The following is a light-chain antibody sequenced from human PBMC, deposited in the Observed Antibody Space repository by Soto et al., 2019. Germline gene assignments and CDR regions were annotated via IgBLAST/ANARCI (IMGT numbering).Light chain of an antibody. CDR2: EAS. CDR1: QNIRTW. J-gene: IGKJ2*01. V-gene: IGKV1-5*03. Sequence: DIQMTQSPSTVSASVGDRVTITCRASQNIRTWLAWYQQKPGKAPRLLIYEASSLESGVPSRFSGSGSGTEFTLTISNLQPDDFASYYCQQYKSYSGYTFGQGTKLEIK. CDR3: QQYKSYSGYT.